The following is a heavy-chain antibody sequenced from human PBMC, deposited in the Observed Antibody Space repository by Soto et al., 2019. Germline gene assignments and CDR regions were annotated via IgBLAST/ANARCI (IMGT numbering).Heavy chain of an antibody. J-gene: IGHJ4*02. D-gene: IGHD3-10*01. Sequence: SVKVSCKASGDTFTFYSINWVRQAPGLGLEWMGRINPILSMSNYAQRFQGRNTMTADKSTSTAYMELSSLRSEDTAIYYCASSYGSGYRAFENWGQGALVTVSS. CDR3: ASSYGSGYRAFEN. CDR1: GDTFTFYS. V-gene: IGHV1-69*02. CDR2: INPILSMS.